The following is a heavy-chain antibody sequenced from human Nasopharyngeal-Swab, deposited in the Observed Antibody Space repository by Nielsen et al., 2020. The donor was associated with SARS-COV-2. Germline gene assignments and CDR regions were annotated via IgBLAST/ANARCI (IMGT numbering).Heavy chain of an antibody. V-gene: IGHV1-18*01. D-gene: IGHD3-10*01. CDR2: ISAYNGNT. CDR3: VRVPLWFGELLDNWFDP. J-gene: IGHJ5*02. CDR1: GYTFTSYG. Sequence: ASVKVSCKASGYTFTSYGISWVRQAPGQGLEWMGWISAYNGNTNYAQKLQGRVTMTTDTSTSTAYMELRSLRSDDTAVYYCVRVPLWFGELLDNWFDPWGQGTLVTVSS.